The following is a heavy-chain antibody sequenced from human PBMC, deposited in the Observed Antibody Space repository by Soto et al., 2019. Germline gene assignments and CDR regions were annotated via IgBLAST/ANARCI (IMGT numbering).Heavy chain of an antibody. J-gene: IGHJ5*02. Sequence: WTWLRQPPGKGLQWIGEINHSGTTNYNPSLKSRVTISVDMSKNQFSLKLSSVTAADTAVYYCARGSGVTMVRGVITWFDPWGQGTLVTVSS. CDR2: INHSGTT. V-gene: IGHV4-34*01. D-gene: IGHD3-10*01. CDR3: ARGSGVTMVRGVITWFDP.